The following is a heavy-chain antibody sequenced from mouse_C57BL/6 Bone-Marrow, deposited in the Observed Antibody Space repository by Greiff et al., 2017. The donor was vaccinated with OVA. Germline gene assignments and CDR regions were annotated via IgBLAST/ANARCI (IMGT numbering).Heavy chain of an antibody. CDR1: GYTFTDYY. D-gene: IGHD3-3*01. CDR3: AREGTRAWFAY. J-gene: IGHJ3*01. CDR2: INPYNGGT. V-gene: IGHV1-19*01. Sequence: VKLQQSGPVLVKPGASVKMSCKASGYTFTDYYMNWVKQSHGKSLEWIGVINPYNGGTSYNQKFKGKATLTVDKSSSTAYMELNSLTSEDSAVYYCAREGTRAWFAYWGQGTLVTVSA.